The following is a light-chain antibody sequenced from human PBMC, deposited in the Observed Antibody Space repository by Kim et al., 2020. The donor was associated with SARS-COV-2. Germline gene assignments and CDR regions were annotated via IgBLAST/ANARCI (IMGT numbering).Light chain of an antibody. CDR2: AKT. V-gene: IGLV3-19*01. Sequence: LGQTVRITCQGDSLRTYHAIWYQQTPGQAPLLVIYAKTNRPSGIPDRFSGSSSGNTASLTITGTQAEDEADYYCNSRDSSGNHVLFGGGTQLTVL. CDR1: SLRTYH. CDR3: NSRDSSGNHVL. J-gene: IGLJ2*01.